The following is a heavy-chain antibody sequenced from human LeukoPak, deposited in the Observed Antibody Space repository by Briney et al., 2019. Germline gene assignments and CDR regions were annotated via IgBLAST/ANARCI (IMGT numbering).Heavy chain of an antibody. CDR2: IWYDGSNQ. CDR3: AKDLGSGPEYFHH. Sequence: GGSLRLSCTASGFTFRNYGMHWVRQAPGKGLEWVAVIWYDGSNQHFADSVQGRFTVSRDNSKNTLYLTMDSLRVEDTAVYYCAKDLGSGPEYFHHWGQGTMVTVSS. V-gene: IGHV3-33*06. CDR1: GFTFRNYG. J-gene: IGHJ1*01. D-gene: IGHD6-19*01.